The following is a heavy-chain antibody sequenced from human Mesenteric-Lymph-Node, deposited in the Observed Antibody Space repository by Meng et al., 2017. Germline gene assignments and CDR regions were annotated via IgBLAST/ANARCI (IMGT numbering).Heavy chain of an antibody. CDR2: INSDGSST. V-gene: IGHV3-74*01. Sequence: GESLKISCAASGFSFSNYWMYWVRQAPGKGLVWVSRINSDGSSTTYADSVKGRFTMSRDNAKNTLFLQMNSLRAEDTAVYYCARGYGGNSNGWFDPWGQGTLVTVSS. CDR3: ARGYGGNSNGWFDP. CDR1: GFSFSNYW. D-gene: IGHD4-23*01. J-gene: IGHJ5*02.